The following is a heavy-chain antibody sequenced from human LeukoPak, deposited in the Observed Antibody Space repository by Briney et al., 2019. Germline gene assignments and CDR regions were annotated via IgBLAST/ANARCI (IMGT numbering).Heavy chain of an antibody. CDR3: ARGRSSMVRGYYYYYMDV. D-gene: IGHD3-10*01. CDR1: GGSISSYY. J-gene: IGHJ6*03. CDR2: IHYSGST. Sequence: SETLSLTCTVSGGSISSYYWSWIRQPPGKGLEWIGYIHYSGSTNYNPSLKSRVTISVDTSKNQFSLKLSSVTAADTAVYYCARGRSSMVRGYYYYYMDVWGKGTTVTISS. V-gene: IGHV4-59*01.